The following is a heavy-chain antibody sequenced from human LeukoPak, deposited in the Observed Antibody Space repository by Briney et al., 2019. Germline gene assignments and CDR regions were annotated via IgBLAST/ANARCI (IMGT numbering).Heavy chain of an antibody. J-gene: IGHJ6*03. CDR3: ARDRQDCSSTSCNYYYYYMDV. V-gene: IGHV4-59*01. D-gene: IGHD2-2*01. CDR1: GGSISSCY. Sequence: SETLSLTCTVSGGSISSCYWSWIRQPPGKGLEWIGYIYYSGSTNYNPSLKSRVTISVDTSKNQFSLKLSSMTAADTAVYYCARDRQDCSSTSCNYYYYYMDVWGKGTPVTVSS. CDR2: IYYSGST.